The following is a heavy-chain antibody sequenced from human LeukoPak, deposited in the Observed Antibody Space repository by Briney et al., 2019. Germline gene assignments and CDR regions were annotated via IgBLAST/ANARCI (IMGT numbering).Heavy chain of an antibody. J-gene: IGHJ3*02. Sequence: PGGSLRLSCAASGFTFSSYGMHWVRQAPGKGLEWVAVISYDGSNKYYADSVKGRFTISRDNSKNTLYLQMNSLRAEDTAVYYCAISIADDAFDIWGQGTMVTVSS. D-gene: IGHD6-6*01. CDR1: GFTFSSYG. CDR2: ISYDGSNK. V-gene: IGHV3-30*03. CDR3: AISIADDAFDI.